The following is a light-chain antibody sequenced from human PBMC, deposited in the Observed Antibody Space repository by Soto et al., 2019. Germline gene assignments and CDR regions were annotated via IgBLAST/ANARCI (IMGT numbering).Light chain of an antibody. CDR3: QQYGSSPGWT. CDR2: GAS. V-gene: IGKV3-20*01. CDR1: QSVSSSY. Sequence: EIMLTQSPGTLSLSPGERATLSCRASQSVSSSYLAWYQQKPGQAPRLLIYGASSRATGIPDRFSGSGSGTDFALTISRLEPEDFAGYYCQQYGSSPGWTFGQGTKVDIK. J-gene: IGKJ1*01.